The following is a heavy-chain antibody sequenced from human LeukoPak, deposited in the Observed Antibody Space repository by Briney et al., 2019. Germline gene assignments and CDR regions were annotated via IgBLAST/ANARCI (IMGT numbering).Heavy chain of an antibody. Sequence: SETLSLTCAVYGGSFSGYYWSWVRQPPGKGLEWIGEINHSGRTNYNPSLKSRVTISVDTSKKQFSLKLSSVTAADTAVYYCARGPPGGRNNWFDPWGQGTLVTVSS. V-gene: IGHV4-34*01. CDR1: GGSFSGYY. D-gene: IGHD4-23*01. J-gene: IGHJ5*02. CDR2: INHSGRT. CDR3: ARGPPGGRNNWFDP.